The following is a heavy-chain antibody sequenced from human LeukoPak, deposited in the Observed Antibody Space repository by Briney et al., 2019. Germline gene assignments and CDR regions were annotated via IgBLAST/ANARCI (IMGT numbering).Heavy chain of an antibody. CDR2: INPSGDTT. V-gene: IGHV1-46*01. CDR3: ARDRNGDQRANAFDI. J-gene: IGHJ3*02. D-gene: IGHD2-21*02. CDR1: GFSFTTYF. Sequence: ASVKVSCKASGFSFTTYFMHWVRQAPGQGLEWMGKINPSGDTTTYAQQFQGRVTMTRDTSTSTVYMELSSLRSEDTAVYYCARDRNGDQRANAFDIWGQGTKVTVSS.